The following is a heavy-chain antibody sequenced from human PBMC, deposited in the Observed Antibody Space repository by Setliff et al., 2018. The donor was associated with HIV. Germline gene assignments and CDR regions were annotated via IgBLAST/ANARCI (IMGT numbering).Heavy chain of an antibody. D-gene: IGHD5-12*01. CDR1: RGSISSGTYY. CDR2: IFSDGAT. Sequence: SETLSLTCTVSRGSISSGTYYWTWIRRPPGKELEWIGSIFSDGATYYNPSLSSRVTISVDTSKNQFSLKLRSVTAADTAVYYCARQPLYNDYDWRSYYLDYWGQGSLVTVSS. J-gene: IGHJ4*02. CDR3: ARQPLYNDYDWRSYYLDY. V-gene: IGHV4-39*01.